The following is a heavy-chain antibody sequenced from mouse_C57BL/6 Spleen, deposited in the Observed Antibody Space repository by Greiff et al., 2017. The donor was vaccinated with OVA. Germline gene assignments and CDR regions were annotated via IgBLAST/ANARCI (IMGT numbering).Heavy chain of an antibody. CDR1: GYTFTSYW. Sequence: VQLQQSGTVLARPGASVKMSCKTSGYTFTSYWMHWVKQRPGQGLEWIGAIYPGNSDTSYNQKFKGKAKLTAVTSASTAYMELSSLTNEDSAVYYCTRPLYYYGRGYFDVWGTGTTVTVSS. CDR2: IYPGNSDT. D-gene: IGHD1-1*01. V-gene: IGHV1-5*01. CDR3: TRPLYYYGRGYFDV. J-gene: IGHJ1*03.